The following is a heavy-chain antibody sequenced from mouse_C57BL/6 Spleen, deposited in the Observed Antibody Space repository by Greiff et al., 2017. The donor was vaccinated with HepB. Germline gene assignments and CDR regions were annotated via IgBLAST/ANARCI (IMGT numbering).Heavy chain of an antibody. V-gene: IGHV1-81*01. D-gene: IGHD2-4*01. Sequence: VKLVESGAELARPGASVKLSCKASGYNFTSYGISWVKQRTGQGLEWIGEIYPRSGNTYYNEKFKGKATLTADKSSSTAYMELRSLTSEDSAVYFCARNYYDYLYYAMDYWGQGTSVTVSS. CDR3: ARNYYDYLYYAMDY. CDR2: IYPRSGNT. CDR1: GYNFTSYG. J-gene: IGHJ4*01.